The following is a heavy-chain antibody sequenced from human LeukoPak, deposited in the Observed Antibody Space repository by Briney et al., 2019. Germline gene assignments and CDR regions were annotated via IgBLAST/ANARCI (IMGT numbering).Heavy chain of an antibody. V-gene: IGHV4-61*02. Sequence: PAETLSLPCSVSGGSITSGRYYWTWIRQPAGKGLEWIGRLYTNDNTNYDPSLESRVSISVDTPKSQFYLQLTSVTAADTAVYFCARGVVTDDYYMDVWGKGITVIVSS. D-gene: IGHD2-21*02. CDR2: LYTNDNT. CDR1: GGSITSGRYY. J-gene: IGHJ6*03. CDR3: ARGVVTDDYYMDV.